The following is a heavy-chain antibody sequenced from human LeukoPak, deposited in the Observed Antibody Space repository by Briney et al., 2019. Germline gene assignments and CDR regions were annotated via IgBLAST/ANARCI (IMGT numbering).Heavy chain of an antibody. D-gene: IGHD1-14*01. CDR2: INPSGGST. J-gene: IGHJ4*02. CDR1: GYTFPSYY. CDR3: ARVGNRTPYYFDY. V-gene: IGHV1-46*01. Sequence: EASVKVSCKASGYTFPSYYMHWLRQAPGQGLEWMGIINPSGGSTSYAQKFQGRVTMTRDTSTSTVYMELSSLRSEDTAVYYCARVGNRTPYYFDYWGQGTLVTVSS.